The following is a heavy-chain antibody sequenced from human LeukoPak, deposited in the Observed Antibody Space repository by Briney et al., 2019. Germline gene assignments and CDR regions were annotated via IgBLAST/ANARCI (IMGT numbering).Heavy chain of an antibody. Sequence: GGSLRLSCAASGFTFSNYGMHCVRQAPGKGLEWVALIWYDGSNKKYADSVKGRFTISRDNSKNTLYLQMNSLRAEDTAVYYCARYMTTVTTLDYWGQGTLVTVSS. CDR2: IWYDGSNK. CDR1: GFTFSNYG. CDR3: ARYMTTVTTLDY. D-gene: IGHD4-17*01. V-gene: IGHV3-33*01. J-gene: IGHJ4*02.